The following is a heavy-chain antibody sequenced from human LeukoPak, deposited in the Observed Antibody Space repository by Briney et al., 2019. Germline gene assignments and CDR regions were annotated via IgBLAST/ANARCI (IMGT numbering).Heavy chain of an antibody. CDR1: GGTFSSYA. CDR2: INPNSGGT. D-gene: IGHD3-3*01. V-gene: IGHV1-2*02. CDR3: ARVIKDDFWDY. J-gene: IGHJ4*02. Sequence: ASVKVSCKASGGTFSSYAISWVRQAPGQGLEWMGWINPNSGGTNYAQKFQGRVTMTRDTSISTAYMELSRLRSDDTAVYYCARVIKDDFWDYWGQGTLVTVSS.